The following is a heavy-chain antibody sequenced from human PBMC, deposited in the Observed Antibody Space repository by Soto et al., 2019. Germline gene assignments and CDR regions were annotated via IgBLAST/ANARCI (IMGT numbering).Heavy chain of an antibody. CDR3: ARTSIWSGYPYYYGMDV. D-gene: IGHD3-3*01. V-gene: IGHV1-2*02. Sequence: ASVEVSCKASGYTFTGYYIRWVRQAPGQGLEWMGWINPNSGGTNYAQKFQGRVTMTRDTSISTAYMELSRLRSDDTAVYYCARTSIWSGYPYYYGMDVWGQGTTVTVSS. J-gene: IGHJ6*02. CDR2: INPNSGGT. CDR1: GYTFTGYY.